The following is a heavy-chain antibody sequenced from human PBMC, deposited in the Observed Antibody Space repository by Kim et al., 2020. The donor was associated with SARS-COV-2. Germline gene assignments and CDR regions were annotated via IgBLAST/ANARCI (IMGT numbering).Heavy chain of an antibody. V-gene: IGHV3-66*03. Sequence: GGSLRLSCAASGFTVSSNYMSWVRQAPGKGLEWVSVIYSCGSTYYADSVKGRFTISRDNSKNTLYLQMNSLRAEDTAVYYCARSLNLRRITMVRGCLGGYYYGMDVWGQGTTVTVSS. CDR3: ARSLNLRRITMVRGCLGGYYYGMDV. D-gene: IGHD3-10*01. CDR1: GFTVSSNY. CDR2: IYSCGST. J-gene: IGHJ6*02.